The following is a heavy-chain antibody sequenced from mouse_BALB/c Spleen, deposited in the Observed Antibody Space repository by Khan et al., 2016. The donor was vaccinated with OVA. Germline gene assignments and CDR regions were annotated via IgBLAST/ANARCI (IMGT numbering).Heavy chain of an antibody. Sequence: VELVESGPGLVAPSLSLSITCTVSGFSLTSYDISWIRQPPGKGLQWLGVIWTGGDTNYNSAFMSRLSISKDNSKSQVFLKINSLLTADTVIYYCVRGAYFDYWGQGTTLTVSS. CDR1: GFSLTSYD. CDR3: VRGAYFDY. J-gene: IGHJ2*01. V-gene: IGHV2-9-2*01. CDR2: IWTGGDT.